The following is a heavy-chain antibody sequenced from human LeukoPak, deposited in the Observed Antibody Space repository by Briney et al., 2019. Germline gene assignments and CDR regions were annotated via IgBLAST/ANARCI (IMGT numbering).Heavy chain of an antibody. D-gene: IGHD3-22*01. CDR3: ARPYDTRGYFPDY. J-gene: IGHJ4*02. CDR1: GFTFSSYA. CDR2: ISGSGGST. Sequence: GGSLRLSCAASGFTFSSYAMNWVRQTPGKGLEWVSSISGSGGSTYYADSVKGRFTISRDNAKNSLYLQMNSLGAEDTAVYYCARPYDTRGYFPDYWGQGTLVTVSS. V-gene: IGHV3-23*01.